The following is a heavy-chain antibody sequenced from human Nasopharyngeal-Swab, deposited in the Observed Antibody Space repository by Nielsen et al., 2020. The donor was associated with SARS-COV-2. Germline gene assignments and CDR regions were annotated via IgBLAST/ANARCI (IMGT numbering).Heavy chain of an antibody. CDR2: NNPSGST. J-gene: IGHJ6*03. V-gene: IGHV4-34*01. D-gene: IGHD2-2*01. Sequence: SETLSLPCAVHGGSFSAYYWGWIRQPPGKGLEWIAENNPSGSTNYNPSLKSRVTLSVDTSMNQFSLELRSVTAADTAVYYCARGLSGIVPAPILGLGPYYYYYYMDVWGKGTTVTVSS. CDR3: ARGLSGIVPAPILGLGPYYYYYYMDV. CDR1: GGSFSAYY.